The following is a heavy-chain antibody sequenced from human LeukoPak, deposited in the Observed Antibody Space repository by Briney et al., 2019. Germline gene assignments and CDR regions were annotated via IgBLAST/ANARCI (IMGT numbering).Heavy chain of an antibody. J-gene: IGHJ4*02. CDR2: IYTSGST. Sequence: PSETLSLTCTVSGGSISRYYWSWIRQPSGKALEWIGRIYTSGSTNYNPSLKRRVTMSVDTSKIQFSLKLSSGTAADTAVYYCAGSGAARDDLDYWGQGTLVTVSS. V-gene: IGHV4-4*07. CDR1: GGSISRYY. D-gene: IGHD6-6*01. CDR3: AGSGAARDDLDY.